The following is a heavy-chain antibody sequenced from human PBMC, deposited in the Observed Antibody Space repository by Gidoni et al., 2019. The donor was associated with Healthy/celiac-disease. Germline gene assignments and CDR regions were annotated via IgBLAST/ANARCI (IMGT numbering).Heavy chain of an antibody. CDR2: IIPIFGTA. J-gene: IGHJ3*02. V-gene: IGHV1-69*06. Sequence: QVQLVHSGAEVKKPGSSVKVSCKASGGTFSSYSLIWVRQAPGQGLEWMGGIIPIFGTANYAQKFQGRVTITADKSTSTAYMELSSLRSEDTAVYYCARDPGRRPYCSGGSCPSPAFDIWGQGTMVTVSS. D-gene: IGHD2-15*01. CDR1: GGTFSSYS. CDR3: ARDPGRRPYCSGGSCPSPAFDI.